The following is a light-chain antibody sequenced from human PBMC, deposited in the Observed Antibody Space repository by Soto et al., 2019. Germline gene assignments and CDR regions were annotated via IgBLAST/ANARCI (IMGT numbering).Light chain of an antibody. V-gene: IGKV3-11*01. CDR3: QQCSNWPPLYT. CDR2: DAS. CDR1: QSVSSY. J-gene: IGKJ2*01. Sequence: EIVLTQSPATLSLSPGERATLSCWASQSVSSYLAWYQQKPGQAPRLLIYDASKRATGIPDRFSGSGSGTDFTLTISSLEPEDFAVYHRQQCSNWPPLYTFGQGTKLEIK.